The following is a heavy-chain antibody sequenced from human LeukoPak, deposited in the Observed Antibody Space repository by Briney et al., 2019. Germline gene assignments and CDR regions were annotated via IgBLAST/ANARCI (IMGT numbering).Heavy chain of an antibody. CDR1: GFTFSSYS. D-gene: IGHD2-2*03. J-gene: IGHJ6*03. V-gene: IGHV3-21*01. CDR2: ISSSSSYI. CDR3: ARDGYCSSTSCYAPAYYYYYMDV. Sequence: GGSLRLSCAASGFTFSSYSMNWVRQAPGKGLEWVSSISSSSSYIYYADSVKGRFTISRDNAKNSLYLQMNSLRAEDTAVYYCARDGYCSSTSCYAPAYYYYYMDVWGKGTTVTVSS.